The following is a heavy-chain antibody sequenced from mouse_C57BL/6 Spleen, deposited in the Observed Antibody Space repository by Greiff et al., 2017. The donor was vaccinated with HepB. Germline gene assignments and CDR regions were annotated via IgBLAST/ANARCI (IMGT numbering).Heavy chain of an antibody. CDR2: IRSKSNNYST. CDR1: GFSFNTYA. CDR3: VRFMIDYDGYFDV. Sequence: EVQRVESGGGLVQPKGSLKLSCAASGFSFNTYAMNWVRQAPGKGLEWVARIRSKSNNYSTYYADSVKDRFTISRDDSESMLYLQMNNLKTEDTAMYYCVRFMIDYDGYFDVWGTGTTVTVSS. D-gene: IGHD2-4*01. V-gene: IGHV10-1*01. J-gene: IGHJ1*03.